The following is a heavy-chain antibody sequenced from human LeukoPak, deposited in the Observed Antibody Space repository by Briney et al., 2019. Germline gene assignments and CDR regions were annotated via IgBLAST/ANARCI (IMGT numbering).Heavy chain of an antibody. CDR1: GGPFSRYA. CDR2: TLPSFGTA. Sequence: SVKVSCKVSGGPFSRYAISWVRQAPGQGLEWMGGTLPSFGTANYAQKFQVRVTITADESTGTAYMELSSLRSEDTAVYYCARVFRGLLGGSYYYFDSWGQGTLVAVSS. CDR3: ARVFRGLLGGSYYYFDS. D-gene: IGHD3-10*01. J-gene: IGHJ4*02. V-gene: IGHV1-69*13.